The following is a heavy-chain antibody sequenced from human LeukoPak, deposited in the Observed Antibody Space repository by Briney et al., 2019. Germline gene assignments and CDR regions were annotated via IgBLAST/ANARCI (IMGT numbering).Heavy chain of an antibody. CDR3: ASQSDYGDYRHNNWFDP. D-gene: IGHD4-17*01. CDR1: GGSISSGGYY. J-gene: IGHJ5*02. Sequence: SQTLSLTCTVSGGSISSGGYYWSWIRQHPGKGLEWIGYIYYSGSTYYNPSLKSRVTISVDTSKNQFSLKLSSVTAADTAVYYCASQSDYGDYRHNNWFDPWGQGTLVTVSS. V-gene: IGHV4-31*03. CDR2: IYYSGST.